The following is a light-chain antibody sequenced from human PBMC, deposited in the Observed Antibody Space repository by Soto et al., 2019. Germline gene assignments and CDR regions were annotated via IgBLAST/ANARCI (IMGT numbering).Light chain of an antibody. V-gene: IGLV1-40*01. CDR1: SCNIGAGYD. CDR3: QSNDSSLSVV. CDR2: GNS. J-gene: IGLJ2*01. Sequence: QSVLTQPPSVSGAPGQRVTISCTGSSCNIGAGYDVHWYQQLPGTAPKLLIYGNSNRPSGVPDRFSGSKSGTSASLAITGLQAEDEADNYCQSNDSSLSVVFGGGTKLTVL.